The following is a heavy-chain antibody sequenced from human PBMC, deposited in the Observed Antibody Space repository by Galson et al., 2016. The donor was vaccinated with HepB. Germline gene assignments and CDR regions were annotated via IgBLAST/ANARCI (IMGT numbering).Heavy chain of an antibody. Sequence: SVKVSCKASGGSFSNYGFNWVRQAPGQGLEWMGVFIPILGITNNAQKFQDRVTITADRSTSTAYLELSGLRSGDTAVYYCATTPGSGSDALKFWGQGTLVTVSS. V-gene: IGHV1-69*10. J-gene: IGHJ4*02. CDR3: ATTPGSGSDALKF. D-gene: IGHD3-10*01. CDR1: GGSFSNYG. CDR2: FIPILGIT.